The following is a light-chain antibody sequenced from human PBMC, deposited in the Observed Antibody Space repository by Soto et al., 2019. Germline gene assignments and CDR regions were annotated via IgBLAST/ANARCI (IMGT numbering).Light chain of an antibody. CDR2: AAS. CDR3: QQAKNFPWT. Sequence: DIQMAQSPSSVSASVGERVTITCRASQGISSSLAWYQQRPGKAPKLLIYAASNLQNEVPSRFSGSGSGTDFTLTISSLQPEDFATYYCQQAKNFPWTFGQGTRVEIK. V-gene: IGKV1-12*01. CDR1: QGISSS. J-gene: IGKJ1*01.